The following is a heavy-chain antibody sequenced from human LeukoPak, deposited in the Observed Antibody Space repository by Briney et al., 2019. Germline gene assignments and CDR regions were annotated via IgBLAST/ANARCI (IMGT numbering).Heavy chain of an antibody. J-gene: IGHJ1*01. CDR2: ISWDCSTT. V-gene: IGHV3-43D*03. CDR1: GFTFDDYA. CDR3: ARGGFLVSEYFQH. Sequence: PGGSLRLSCAASGFTFDDYALHWVRQTPGRAPEWLSLISWDCSTTSYADSVRGRFTVSRDNTQDSLYLQMNSLTTEDTAFYYCARGGFLVSEYFQHWGQGTLVSVSS. D-gene: IGHD3-16*01.